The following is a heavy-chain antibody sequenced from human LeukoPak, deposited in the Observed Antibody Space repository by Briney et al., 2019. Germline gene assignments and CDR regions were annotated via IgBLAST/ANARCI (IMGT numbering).Heavy chain of an antibody. CDR2: IYYGGST. Sequence: SETLSLTCAVSGGSLSNFYWSWIRQPPGKGLEWIGYIYYGGSTNYNPSLKSRVTILVDTSKNQSSLKLSSVTAADTAVYYCARRSGGGYYFDYWGQGTLVTVSS. J-gene: IGHJ4*02. D-gene: IGHD3-16*01. V-gene: IGHV4-59*08. CDR3: ARRSGGGYYFDY. CDR1: GGSLSNFY.